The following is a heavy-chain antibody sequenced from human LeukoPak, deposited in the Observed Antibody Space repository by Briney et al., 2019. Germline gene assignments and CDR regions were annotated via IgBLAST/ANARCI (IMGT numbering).Heavy chain of an antibody. CDR2: ISSSSSII. CDR1: GFPFTDFS. CDR3: ARHFRGGRLDFAPIMAVLLD. J-gene: IGHJ4*02. Sequence: GGSLRLSCAASGFPFTDFSMDWVRQAPGKGLEWVAYISSSSSIIFYADSVKGRFTISRDNAKSSLYLQMNSLRAEDTAVYYCARHFRGGRLDFAPIMAVLLDGGQGALVTVSS. V-gene: IGHV3-48*04. D-gene: IGHD2-8*02.